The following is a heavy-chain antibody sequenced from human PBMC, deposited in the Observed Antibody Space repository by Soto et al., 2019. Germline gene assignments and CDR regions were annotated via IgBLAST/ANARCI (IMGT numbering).Heavy chain of an antibody. CDR2: ISYDGSNK. CDR3: ARGSIVVVTAIYYFDY. V-gene: IGHV3-30-3*01. D-gene: IGHD2-21*02. CDR1: GFTFSSYA. J-gene: IGHJ4*02. Sequence: GGSLRLSCAASGFTFSSYAMHWVRQAPGKGLEWVAVISYDGSNKYYADSVKGRFTISRDNSKNTLYLQMNSLRAEDTAVYYCARGSIVVVTAIYYFDYWGQGTLVTVSS.